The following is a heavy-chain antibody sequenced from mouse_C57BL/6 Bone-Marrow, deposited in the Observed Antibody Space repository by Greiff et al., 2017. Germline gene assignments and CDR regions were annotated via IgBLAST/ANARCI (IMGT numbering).Heavy chain of an antibody. D-gene: IGHD2-3*01. Sequence: VQLQQSGAELVKPGASVKLSCKASGYTFTSYWMHWVKQRPGQGLEWIGMIHPNSGSTNYNEKFKSKATLTVDKSSSTAYMQLSSLTSEDSAVYYCARSGGYYPAWFAYWGQGTLVTVSA. CDR2: IHPNSGST. CDR1: GYTFTSYW. CDR3: ARSGGYYPAWFAY. J-gene: IGHJ3*01. V-gene: IGHV1-64*01.